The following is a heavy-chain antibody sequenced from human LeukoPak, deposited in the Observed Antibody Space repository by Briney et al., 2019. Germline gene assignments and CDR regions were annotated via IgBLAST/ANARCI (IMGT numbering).Heavy chain of an antibody. CDR2: ISSSSSYI. J-gene: IGHJ4*02. V-gene: IGHV3-21*01. CDR1: GFTFSSYS. D-gene: IGHD3-3*01. Sequence: GGFLRLSCAASGFTFSSYSINWVRQAPGKGLEWVSSISSSSSYIYYADSVKGRFTIPRDNAKNSLYLQMNSLRAEDTAVYYCARGFGFLEWLFLYWGQGTLVTVSS. CDR3: ARGFGFLEWLFLY.